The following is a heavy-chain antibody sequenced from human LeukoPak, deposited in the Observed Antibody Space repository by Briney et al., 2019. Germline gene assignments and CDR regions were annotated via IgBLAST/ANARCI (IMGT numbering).Heavy chain of an antibody. J-gene: IGHJ6*02. CDR1: GFTFDDYA. CDR3: AKEHSSSPADYYYYGMDV. D-gene: IGHD6-6*01. CDR2: ISWNSGSI. V-gene: IGHV3-9*01. Sequence: GGSLRLSCAASGFTFDDYAMHWVRQALGKGLEWVSGISWNSGSIGYADSVKGRFTISRDNAKNSLYLQMNSLRAEDTALYYCAKEHSSSPADYYYYGMDVWGQGTTVTVSS.